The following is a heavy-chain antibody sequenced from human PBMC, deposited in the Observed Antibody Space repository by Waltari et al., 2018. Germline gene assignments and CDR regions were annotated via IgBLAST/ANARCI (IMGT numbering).Heavy chain of an antibody. Sequence: EVQLVESGGGLVQPGGSLRLSCAASGFTFSSYEMNWVRQAPGKGLEWVSYISSRGSTIYYADSVKGRFTISRDNAKNSLYLQMNSLRAEDTAVYYCAREVQLERRSGLEYYYYMDVWGKGTTVTVSS. V-gene: IGHV3-48*03. CDR2: ISSRGSTI. CDR3: AREVQLERRSGLEYYYYMDV. CDR1: GFTFSSYE. J-gene: IGHJ6*03. D-gene: IGHD1-1*01.